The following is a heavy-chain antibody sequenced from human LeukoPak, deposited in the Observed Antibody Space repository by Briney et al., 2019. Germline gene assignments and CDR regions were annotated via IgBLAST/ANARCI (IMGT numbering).Heavy chain of an antibody. J-gene: IGHJ4*02. CDR2: IYSSGST. CDR1: GGSISSSNYY. CDR3: VSINLSGSYCILDY. V-gene: IGHV4-39*01. Sequence: SETLSLTCTVSGGSISSSNYYWGWIRQPPGKGLEWIGSIYSSGSTYYNPSLKSRVTISVDTSKNQFSLKLSSVTAADTAVYYCVSINLSGSYCILDYWGQGTLGTVSS. D-gene: IGHD1-26*01.